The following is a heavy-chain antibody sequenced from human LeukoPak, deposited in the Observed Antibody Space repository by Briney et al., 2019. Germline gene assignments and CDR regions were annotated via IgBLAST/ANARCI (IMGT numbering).Heavy chain of an antibody. J-gene: IGHJ4*02. CDR2: IKQDGSER. CDR3: ATSWDY. V-gene: IGHV3-7*01. Sequence: GGSLRLSCAASGFMFSKYWMSWVRQAPGKGLEWVANIKQDGSERYYLDSVKGRFTTSRDNAKNSLFLHMDSLRAEDTAVYYCATSWDYWGQGTLVTVSS. CDR1: GFMFSKYW.